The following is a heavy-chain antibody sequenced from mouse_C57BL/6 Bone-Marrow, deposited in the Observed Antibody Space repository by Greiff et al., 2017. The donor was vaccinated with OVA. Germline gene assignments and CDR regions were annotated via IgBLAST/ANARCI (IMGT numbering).Heavy chain of an antibody. D-gene: IGHD2-2*01. CDR1: GFTFSSYA. CDR3: ARDHGVTTWFYAMDY. V-gene: IGHV5-4*01. Sequence: EVQGVESGGGLVKPGGSLKLSCAASGFTFSSYAMSWVRQTPEKRLEWVATISDGGSYTYYPDNVKGRFTISSDNAKNNLYLQMSHLKSEDTAMYYCARDHGVTTWFYAMDYWGQGTSVTVSS. CDR2: ISDGGSYT. J-gene: IGHJ4*01.